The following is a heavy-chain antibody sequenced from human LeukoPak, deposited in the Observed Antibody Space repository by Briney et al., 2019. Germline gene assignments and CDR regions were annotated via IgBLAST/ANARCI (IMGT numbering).Heavy chain of an antibody. D-gene: IGHD3-10*01. CDR3: AIRPPTYYYGSGSQYYFDY. J-gene: IGHJ4*02. Sequence: GASVKVSCKASGYTFTSYDINWVRQATGQGLEWMGWMNPNSGNTGYAQKFQGRVTMTRNTSISTAYMELSSLRSEDTAVYYCAIRPPTYYYGSGSQYYFDYWGQGTLVTVSS. CDR2: MNPNSGNT. CDR1: GYTFTSYD. V-gene: IGHV1-8*01.